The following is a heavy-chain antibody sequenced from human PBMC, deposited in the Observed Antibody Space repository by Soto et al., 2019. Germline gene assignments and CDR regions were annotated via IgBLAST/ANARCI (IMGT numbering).Heavy chain of an antibody. CDR3: AADMIVVVNSDDYYYGMDV. D-gene: IGHD3-22*01. J-gene: IGHJ6*02. CDR1: GYTFTSYA. CDR2: IIPIFGTA. Sequence: SVKVSCKASGYTFTSYAISWVRQAPGQGLEWMGGIIPIFGTANYAQKIQGRVTITADESTSTAYMELSSLRSEDTAVYYCAADMIVVVNSDDYYYGMDVWGQGTTVTVSS. V-gene: IGHV1-69*13.